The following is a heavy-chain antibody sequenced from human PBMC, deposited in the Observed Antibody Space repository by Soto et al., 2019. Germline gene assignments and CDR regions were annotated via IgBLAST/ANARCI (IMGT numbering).Heavy chain of an antibody. V-gene: IGHV5-51*01. J-gene: IGHJ5*02. CDR2: IYPGDSDT. D-gene: IGHD3-10*01. Sequence: PGESLKISCKGSGYSFTSYWIGWVRQMPGKGLEWMGIIYPGDSDTRYSPSFQGQVTISADKPISTAYLQWSSLKASDTAMYYCARLWVVRGVIITSGRALENWFDPWGQGTLVTVSS. CDR1: GYSFTSYW. CDR3: ARLWVVRGVIITSGRALENWFDP.